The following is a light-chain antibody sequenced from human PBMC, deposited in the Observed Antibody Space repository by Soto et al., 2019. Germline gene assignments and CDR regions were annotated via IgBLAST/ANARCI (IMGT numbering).Light chain of an antibody. CDR3: QHYGSSPLFT. CDR1: QSISSSY. J-gene: IGKJ3*01. V-gene: IGKV3-20*01. Sequence: EIVLTQSPGSLSLSPGERATLSCRASQSISSSYLAWYQHKPGQAPRLLIDGAFNRATGIPDRFSGSGSATDFTLTISRLEPEDFAVYYCQHYGSSPLFTFGPGTKVYIK. CDR2: GAF.